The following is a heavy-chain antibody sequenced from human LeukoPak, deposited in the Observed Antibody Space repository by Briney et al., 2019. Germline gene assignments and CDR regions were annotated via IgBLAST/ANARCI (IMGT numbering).Heavy chain of an antibody. V-gene: IGHV5-51*01. CDR2: IYPGDSDT. J-gene: IGHJ4*02. CDR3: ASSRTAVGATRAY. CDR1: GYSFTSYW. Sequence: GESLKISCKGSGYSFTSYWIGWVRQMPGKGLEWMGIIYPGDSDTRYSPSFQGQVTISADKSISTAYLQWSRLKASDTAMYYCASSRTAVGATRAYWGQGTLVTVSS. D-gene: IGHD1-26*01.